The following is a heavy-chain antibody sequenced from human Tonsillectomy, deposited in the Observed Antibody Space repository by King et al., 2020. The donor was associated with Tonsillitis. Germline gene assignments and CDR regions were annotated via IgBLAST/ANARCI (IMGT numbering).Heavy chain of an antibody. D-gene: IGHD6-19*01. CDR2: ISSDGSNT. J-gene: IGHJ4*02. CDR1: GFSFHSFA. CDR3: AKTARAYNIGLPLDD. V-gene: IGHV3-30-3*01. Sequence: VQLVESGGGVVQPGRSLRLSCAASGFSFHSFAMHWVRQAPGKGLEWVAVISSDGSNTCHAESVKGRFTISRDNSKDTLYLQVKSLRPDDTAVYYCAKTARAYNIGLPLDDWGQGTLVTVSS.